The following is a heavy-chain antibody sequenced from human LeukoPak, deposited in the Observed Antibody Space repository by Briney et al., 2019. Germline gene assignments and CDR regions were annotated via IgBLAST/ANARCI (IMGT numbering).Heavy chain of an antibody. Sequence: SVKVSCKASGGTFSSYTISWVREAPGQGLEWMGRGIPILGIANYAQKFQGRVTITADKSTSTAYMELSSLRSEDTAVYYCARDEGLGGSPDYWGQGTLVTVSS. CDR1: GGTFSSYT. D-gene: IGHD2-15*01. J-gene: IGHJ4*02. CDR3: ARDEGLGGSPDY. CDR2: GIPILGIA. V-gene: IGHV1-69*04.